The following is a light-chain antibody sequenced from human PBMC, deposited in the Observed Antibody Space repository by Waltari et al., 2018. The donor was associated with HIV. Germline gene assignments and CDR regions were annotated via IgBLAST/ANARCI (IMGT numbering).Light chain of an antibody. CDR2: DAS. J-gene: IGKJ1*01. V-gene: IGKV1-39*01. CDR3: QQSYSSPWT. Sequence: DIQMTQSPSSLSASEGDRVTVTCRASQTINTSLNWYQQKPGKAPKLLIYDASSLQSGVPSRFSGSGSGTDFTLTVSSLQAEDFATYYCQQSYSSPWTFGQGTKVEIK. CDR1: QTINTS.